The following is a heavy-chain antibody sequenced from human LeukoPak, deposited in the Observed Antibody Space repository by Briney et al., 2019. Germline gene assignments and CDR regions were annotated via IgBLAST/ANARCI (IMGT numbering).Heavy chain of an antibody. D-gene: IGHD5-12*01. J-gene: IGHJ5*02. CDR3: ARDWSGYSGYERYNWFDP. Sequence: GASVKVSCKASGYTFTGYYMHRVRQAPGQGLEWMGWINPNSGGTNYAQKFQGRVTMTRDTSISTAYMELSRLRSDDTAVYYCARDWSGYSGYERYNWFDPWGQGTLVTVSP. CDR2: INPNSGGT. CDR1: GYTFTGYY. V-gene: IGHV1-2*02.